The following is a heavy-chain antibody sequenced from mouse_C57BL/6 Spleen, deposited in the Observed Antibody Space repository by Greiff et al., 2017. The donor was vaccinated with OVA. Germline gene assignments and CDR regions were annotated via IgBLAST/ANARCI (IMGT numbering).Heavy chain of an antibody. Sequence: EVQVVESEGGLVQPGSSMKLSCTASGFTFSDYYMAWVRQVPEKGLEWVANINYDGSSTYYLDSLKSRFIISRDNAKNILYLQMSSLKSEDTATYYCARENIDGWDFDYWGQGTTLTVSS. V-gene: IGHV5-16*01. CDR1: GFTFSDYY. J-gene: IGHJ2*01. CDR3: ARENIDGWDFDY. CDR2: INYDGSST. D-gene: IGHD2-3*01.